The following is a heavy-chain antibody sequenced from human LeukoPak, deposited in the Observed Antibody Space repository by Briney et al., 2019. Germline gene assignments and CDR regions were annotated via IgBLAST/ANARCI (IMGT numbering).Heavy chain of an antibody. D-gene: IGHD3-10*01. CDR1: GYTFTSYG. Sequence: ASVKVSCKASGYTFTSYGISWVRQAPGQGLEWMGWINPNSGGTNYAQKFQGRVTMTRDTSISTAYMELSRLRSDDTAVYYCARRMVRGVIASYYGMDVWGQGTTVTVSS. CDR3: ARRMVRGVIASYYGMDV. CDR2: INPNSGGT. J-gene: IGHJ6*02. V-gene: IGHV1-2*02.